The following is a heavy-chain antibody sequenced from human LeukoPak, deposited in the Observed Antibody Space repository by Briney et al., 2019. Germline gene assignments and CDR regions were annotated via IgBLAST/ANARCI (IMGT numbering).Heavy chain of an antibody. CDR3: ARDLPRYCGGDCYMGAFDI. CDR2: IYYSGST. J-gene: IGHJ3*02. CDR1: GGSISSYY. V-gene: IGHV4-59*01. Sequence: SETLSLTCTVSGGSISSYYWSWIRQPPGKGLEWIGYIYYSGSTNCNPSLKSRVTISVDTSKNQFSLKLSSVTAADTAVYYCARDLPRYCGGDCYMGAFDIWGQGTMVTVSS. D-gene: IGHD2-21*02.